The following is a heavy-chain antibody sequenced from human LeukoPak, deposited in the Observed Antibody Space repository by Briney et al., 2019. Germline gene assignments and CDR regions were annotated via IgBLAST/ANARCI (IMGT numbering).Heavy chain of an antibody. CDR3: ARFHYDYVWGSYQYADY. J-gene: IGHJ4*02. Sequence: ASVKVSCKTSGYSFIDYYIHWVRQAPGQGLEWMGWISAYNGNTNYAQKLQGRVTMTTDTSTSTAYMELRSLRSDDTAVYYCARFHYDYVWGSYQYADYWGQGTLVTVSS. D-gene: IGHD3-16*02. CDR2: ISAYNGNT. CDR1: GYSFIDYY. V-gene: IGHV1-18*04.